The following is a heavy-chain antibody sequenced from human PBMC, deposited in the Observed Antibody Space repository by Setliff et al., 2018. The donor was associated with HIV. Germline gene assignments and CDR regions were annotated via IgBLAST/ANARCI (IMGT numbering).Heavy chain of an antibody. CDR2: ISPSGGST. Sequence: ASVKVSCKASGYTFTSYYMHWVRQAPGQGLEWMGIISPSGGSTSYAQKFQGRVTMTRDTSTSTVYMDLRSLRSEDTAVYYCASRGRYCGGDCYPGDNGMDVWGQGTTVTVSS. D-gene: IGHD2-21*02. V-gene: IGHV1-46*01. CDR1: GYTFTSYY. CDR3: ASRGRYCGGDCYPGDNGMDV. J-gene: IGHJ6*02.